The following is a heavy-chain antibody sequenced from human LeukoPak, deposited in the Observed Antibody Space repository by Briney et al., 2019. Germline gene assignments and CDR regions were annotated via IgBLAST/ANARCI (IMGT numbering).Heavy chain of an antibody. Sequence: ASVKVSCKASGGTFSSYAISWVRQAPGQGLEWMGGIIPIFGTANYAQKFQGRVTITADESTSTAYMELSSLRSEDTAVYYCARDLTSYYGMDVWGQGTTVTVSS. J-gene: IGHJ6*02. CDR3: ARDLTSYYGMDV. V-gene: IGHV1-69*13. CDR2: IIPIFGTA. D-gene: IGHD3-3*01. CDR1: GGTFSSYA.